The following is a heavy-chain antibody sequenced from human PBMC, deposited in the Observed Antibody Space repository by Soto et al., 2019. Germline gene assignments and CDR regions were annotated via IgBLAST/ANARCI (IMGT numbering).Heavy chain of an antibody. D-gene: IGHD3-3*01. CDR1: GFTLSSYE. CDR3: ARERPSSDFWSGYSFGMDV. CDR2: ISSGGQTI. V-gene: IGHV3-48*03. Sequence: DVRLVESGGGLVQPGGSLRLSCAASGFTLSSYEMNWVRQAPGKGLEWASYISSGGQTIYYADSVKGRFTISRDNAKNSLYLQMNSLPGEDAAVYYCARERPSSDFWSGYSFGMDVWGQGTTVTVSS. J-gene: IGHJ6*02.